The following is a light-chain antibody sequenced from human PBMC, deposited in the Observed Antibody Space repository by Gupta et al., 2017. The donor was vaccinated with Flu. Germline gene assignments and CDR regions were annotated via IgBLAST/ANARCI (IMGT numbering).Light chain of an antibody. Sequence: SYELTQPPSVSVSPGQTARITCSGEALLNQNAYWVQQKPGQAPVLVMYKDKERASGIPVRFSGSRSGTTVTLTISGVQAEDEADYYCQSVDTSATYVFGTGTKVTVL. CDR1: ALLNQN. CDR3: QSVDTSATYV. CDR2: KDK. V-gene: IGLV3-25*03. J-gene: IGLJ1*01.